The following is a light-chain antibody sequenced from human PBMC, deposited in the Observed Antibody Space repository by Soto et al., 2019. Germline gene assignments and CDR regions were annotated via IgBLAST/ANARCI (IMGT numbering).Light chain of an antibody. Sequence: QSVLTQPPSASGTPGQRVTISCSGSSSNIGSYTVNWYQHLPGTAPKLLIHSNNQRPSGVPDRFSGSKSGTSASLAISGLRSDDEADYYCAAWDDSLSGYVFGTGTKVTVL. CDR3: AAWDDSLSGYV. V-gene: IGLV1-44*01. CDR2: SNN. J-gene: IGLJ1*01. CDR1: SSNIGSYT.